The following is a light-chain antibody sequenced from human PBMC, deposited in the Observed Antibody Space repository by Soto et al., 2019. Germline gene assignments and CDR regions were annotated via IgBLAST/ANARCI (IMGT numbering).Light chain of an antibody. CDR3: GTWDSSLSAYV. CDR1: SSYIGNNY. CDR2: ENN. V-gene: IGLV1-51*02. J-gene: IGLJ1*01. Sequence: QSVLTQPPSVSAAPGQKVTISCSGSSSYIGNNYVSWYQQLPGTAPKLLIYENNKRPSGIPDRFSGSKSGTSATLGITGLQTGDEADYYCGTWDSSLSAYVFGTGTKVTVL.